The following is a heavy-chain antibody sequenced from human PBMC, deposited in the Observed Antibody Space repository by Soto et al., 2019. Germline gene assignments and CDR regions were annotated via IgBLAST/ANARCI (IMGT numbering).Heavy chain of an antibody. Sequence: NPSETLSLTCAVYGGSFSGYYWSWIRQPPGKGLEWIGEINHSGSTNYNPSLKSRVTISVDTSKNQFSLKLSSVTAADTAVYYCARGRGYCSGGSCYPESFYYYYGMDVWGQGTTVTVSS. D-gene: IGHD2-15*01. CDR1: GGSFSGYY. J-gene: IGHJ6*02. CDR3: ARGRGYCSGGSCYPESFYYYYGMDV. V-gene: IGHV4-34*01. CDR2: INHSGST.